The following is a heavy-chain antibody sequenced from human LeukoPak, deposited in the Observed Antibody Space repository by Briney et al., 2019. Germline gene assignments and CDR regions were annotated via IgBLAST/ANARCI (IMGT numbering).Heavy chain of an antibody. D-gene: IGHD2-15*01. CDR1: GFTFSSYG. CDR3: ARDLEDCSGGSCYSWFDP. V-gene: IGHV3-30*02. Sequence: PGGSLRLSWAAAGFTFSSYGMHWVRQAPGKGLEWVAFIRYDGSNKYYADSVKGRFTISRDNSKNPLYLQMNSLRAEDTAVYYCARDLEDCSGGSCYSWFDPWGQGTLVTVSS. J-gene: IGHJ5*02. CDR2: IRYDGSNK.